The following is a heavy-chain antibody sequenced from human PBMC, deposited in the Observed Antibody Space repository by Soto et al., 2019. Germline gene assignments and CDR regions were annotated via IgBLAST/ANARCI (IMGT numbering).Heavy chain of an antibody. J-gene: IGHJ4*02. CDR3: AGMYCSSTSCYASDY. V-gene: IGHV1-3*01. D-gene: IGHD2-2*01. CDR1: GYTFTSYA. CDR2: INAGNGNT. Sequence: ASVKVSCKASGYTFTSYAMHWVRQAPGQRLEWMGWINAGNGNTKYSQKFQGRVTITRDTSASTAYMELSSLRSEDTAVYYCAGMYCSSTSCYASDYWGQGTLVTVTS.